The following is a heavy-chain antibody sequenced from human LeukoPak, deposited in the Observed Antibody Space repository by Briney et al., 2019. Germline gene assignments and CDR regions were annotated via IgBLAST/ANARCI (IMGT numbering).Heavy chain of an antibody. CDR3: ASQPAVIDLDY. V-gene: IGHV3-33*01. J-gene: IGHJ4*02. Sequence: GGSLRLSCAASGFTFRSYGIHWVRQAPGKGLEWVAAIPYDGNSRYYLDSVKGRFTISRDNSKNTVYLQMNSLRVEDTAVYYCASQPAVIDLDYWGQGILVTVSS. CDR2: IPYDGNSR. D-gene: IGHD2-21*01. CDR1: GFTFRSYG.